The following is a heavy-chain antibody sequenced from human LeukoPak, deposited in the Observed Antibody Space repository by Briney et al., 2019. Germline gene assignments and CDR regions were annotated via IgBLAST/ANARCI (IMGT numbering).Heavy chain of an antibody. V-gene: IGHV3-30-3*01. J-gene: IGHJ4*02. CDR3: AGDYYDSSGYFGGAY. D-gene: IGHD3-22*01. Sequence: PGGSLRLSCAASGFIFSKYGMHWARQAPGKGLEWVAVISHDGGNEYYEDSVKGRFTISRDNSKNTLFLQMNSLRAEDTAVYYCAGDYYDSSGYFGGAYWGQGTLVTVSS. CDR2: ISHDGGNE. CDR1: GFIFSKYG.